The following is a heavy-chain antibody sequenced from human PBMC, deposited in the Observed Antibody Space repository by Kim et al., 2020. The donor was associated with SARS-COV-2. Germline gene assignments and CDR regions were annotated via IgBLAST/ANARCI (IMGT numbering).Heavy chain of an antibody. V-gene: IGHV4-31*02. CDR2: GKT. CDR3: ARDVSGGMDV. D-gene: IGHD6-25*01. Sequence: GKTYYNPSLRSRVTFSLDRSKNQVSLKRNSVSAADTAVYYCARDVSGGMDVWGRGTTVTVSS. J-gene: IGHJ6*02.